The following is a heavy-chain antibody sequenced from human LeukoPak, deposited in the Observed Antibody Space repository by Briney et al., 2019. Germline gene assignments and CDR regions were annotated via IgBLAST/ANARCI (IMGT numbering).Heavy chain of an antibody. J-gene: IGHJ4*02. CDR1: GYSFTSYW. CDR3: ARHYDSSGYYFRY. Sequence: GESLKISCKGSGYSFTSYWIGWVRQMPGKGLEWMGIIYPGDSDTRYSPSFQGQVTISADKSISTAYPQWSSLKASDTAMYYCARHYDSSGYYFRYWGQGTLVTVSS. D-gene: IGHD3-22*01. CDR2: IYPGDSDT. V-gene: IGHV5-51*01.